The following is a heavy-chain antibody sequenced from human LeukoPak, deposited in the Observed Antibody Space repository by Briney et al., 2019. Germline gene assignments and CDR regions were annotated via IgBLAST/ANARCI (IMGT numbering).Heavy chain of an antibody. V-gene: IGHV3-15*01. CDR1: GFTFSNTW. Sequence: GGSLRLSCAASGFTFSNTWMTWVRQAPRKGLECVGHIKSKPDGGTTDYAAPVKGRFIISRYDSKNTLYLQMNSLKTEDTAVYYCTTDPISAGLDYWGQGTLVTVSS. J-gene: IGHJ4*02. CDR2: IKSKPDGGTT. D-gene: IGHD6-13*01. CDR3: TTDPISAGLDY.